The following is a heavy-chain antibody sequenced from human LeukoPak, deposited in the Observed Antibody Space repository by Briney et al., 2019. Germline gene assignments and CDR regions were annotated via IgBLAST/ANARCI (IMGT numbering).Heavy chain of an antibody. CDR3: ATRAETGDYNWFDP. J-gene: IGHJ5*02. V-gene: IGHV1-24*01. D-gene: IGHD7-27*01. CDR1: GYTLTELS. CDR2: FDPEDGET. Sequence: GASVKVSCKVSGYTLTELSMHWVRQAPGKGLEWMGGFDPEDGETIYAQKFQGRVTMTEDTSTDTAYMELSSLRSEDTAVYYCATRAETGDYNWFDPWGQGTLVTVSS.